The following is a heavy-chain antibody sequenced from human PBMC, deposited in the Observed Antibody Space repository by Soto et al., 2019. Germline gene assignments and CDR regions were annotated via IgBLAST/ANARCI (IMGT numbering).Heavy chain of an antibody. CDR3: ARVFIEDSSSSNDY. D-gene: IGHD6-6*01. J-gene: IGHJ4*02. Sequence: ASVKVSCQASGYTFTSYGISWVRQAPGQGLEWMGWISAYNGNTNYAQKLQGRVTMTTDTSTSTAYMELRSLRSDDTAVYYCARVFIEDSSSSNDYWGQGTLVTVSS. V-gene: IGHV1-18*01. CDR1: GYTFTSYG. CDR2: ISAYNGNT.